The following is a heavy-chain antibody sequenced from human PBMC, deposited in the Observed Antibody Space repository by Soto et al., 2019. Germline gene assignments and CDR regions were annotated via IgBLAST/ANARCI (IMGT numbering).Heavy chain of an antibody. CDR3: ARPKNIVSADGKGWFDP. D-gene: IGHD6-13*01. CDR1: GGSIDSNRYY. V-gene: IGHV4-39*01. CDR2: IFYTGST. Sequence: SETLSLTCTVSGGSIDSNRYYWAWIRQPPGKGLEWIGSIFYTGSTYYSPSLKGRLTISVDPSKNQFSLKLTSVTAADKAMYYYARPKNIVSADGKGWFDPLGQGTLLTVSS. J-gene: IGHJ5*02.